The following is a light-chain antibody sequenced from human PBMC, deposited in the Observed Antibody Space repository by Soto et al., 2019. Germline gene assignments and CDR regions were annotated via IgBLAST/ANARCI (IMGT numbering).Light chain of an antibody. CDR1: SSDIGGYNL. CDR3: YSFAGSATFV. J-gene: IGLJ2*01. CDR2: EAS. V-gene: IGLV2-23*02. Sequence: QSALTQPASVSGSPGQSITISCTGTSSDIGGYNLVSWYQQHPGKAPKLMIYEASKRPSGVSDRFSGSRSGNTASLTISTLQAEDEADYFCYSFAGSATFVFGGGTKLTVL.